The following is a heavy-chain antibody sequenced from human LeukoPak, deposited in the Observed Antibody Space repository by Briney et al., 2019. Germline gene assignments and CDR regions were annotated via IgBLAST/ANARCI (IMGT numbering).Heavy chain of an antibody. CDR1: GHRFVSYW. J-gene: IGHJ4*02. D-gene: IGHD3-22*01. V-gene: IGHV5-51*01. CDR2: VYPGDSDT. Sequence: GESLEISCKGSGHRFVSYWIGWVRQLPGKGLEWMGFVYPGDSDTRYSPSFQGQVTISADKSISTAYLQWSSLKASDTATYYCTRHAGDLATMKIDFWGQGTLVTVSS. CDR3: TRHAGDLATMKIDF.